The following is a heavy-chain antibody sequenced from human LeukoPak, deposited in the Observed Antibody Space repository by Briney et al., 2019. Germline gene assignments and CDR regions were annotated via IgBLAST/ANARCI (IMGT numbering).Heavy chain of an antibody. CDR3: AKGLEQWLVRQLSVDP. CDR2: ISYDGSNK. J-gene: IGHJ5*02. CDR1: GFTFSSYG. Sequence: GSLRLSRAASGFTFSSYGMHWVRQAPGKGLEWVAVISYDGSNKYYADSVKGRFTISRDNSKNTLYLQMNSPRAEDTAVYYCAKGLEQWLVRQLSVDPWGQGTLVTVSS. V-gene: IGHV3-30*18. D-gene: IGHD6-19*01.